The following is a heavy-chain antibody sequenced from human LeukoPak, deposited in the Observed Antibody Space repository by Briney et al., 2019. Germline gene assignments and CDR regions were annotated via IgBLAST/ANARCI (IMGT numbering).Heavy chain of an antibody. CDR3: ARDWAGYCSGGSCYSYFDY. J-gene: IGHJ4*02. D-gene: IGHD2-15*01. V-gene: IGHV4-39*07. CDR2: IYYSGST. CDR1: GGSISSSSYY. Sequence: SETLSLTCTVSGGSISSSSYYWGWIRQPPGKGLEWIGSIYYSGSTYYNPSLKSRVTISVDTSKNQFSLKLSSVTAADTAVYYCARDWAGYCSGGSCYSYFDYWGQGTLVTVSS.